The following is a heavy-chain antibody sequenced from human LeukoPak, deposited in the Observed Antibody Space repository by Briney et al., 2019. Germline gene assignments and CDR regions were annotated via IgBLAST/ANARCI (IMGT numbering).Heavy chain of an antibody. CDR2: ISYHGSNK. V-gene: IGHV3-30*18. Sequence: GGSLRLSCAASGFTFSNYGMHWVRQAPGNGLEWVAAISYHGSNKYYTDSVKGRFTISRDNSKNTLYLQMNSLRADDTAVYYCAKDEDSSSSALDYWGQGTLVTVSS. D-gene: IGHD6-6*01. CDR3: AKDEDSSSSALDY. J-gene: IGHJ4*02. CDR1: GFTFSNYG.